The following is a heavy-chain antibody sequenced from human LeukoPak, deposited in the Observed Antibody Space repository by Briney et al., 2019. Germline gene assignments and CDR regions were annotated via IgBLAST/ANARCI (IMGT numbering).Heavy chain of an antibody. Sequence: ASVKVSCKASGYTFTTYGTTWVRQAPGQGLEWMGWISTYNGNTDYTQKLQGRVTMTTDTSTSTAYMELRSLRSDDTALYYCARTYGDYDGSYWYFDLWGRGTLVTVSS. CDR3: ARTYGDYDGSYWYFDL. V-gene: IGHV1-18*01. D-gene: IGHD4-17*01. CDR2: ISTYNGNT. J-gene: IGHJ2*01. CDR1: GYTFTTYG.